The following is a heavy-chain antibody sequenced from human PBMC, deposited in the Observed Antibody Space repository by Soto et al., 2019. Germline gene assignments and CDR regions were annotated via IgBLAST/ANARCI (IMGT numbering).Heavy chain of an antibody. J-gene: IGHJ4*02. V-gene: IGHV1-69*01. CDR3: ARVGSSSWSFAY. D-gene: IGHD6-13*01. CDR2: IIPIFGTA. Sequence: QVQLVQSGAEVKKPGSSVNVSCKASGGTCSSYAISWVRQAPGQGLEWMGGIIPIFGTANYAQKFQGRVTITADESTSTAYMELSSLRSADTAMDYCARVGSSSWSFAYWGQGNLVTVSS. CDR1: GGTCSSYA.